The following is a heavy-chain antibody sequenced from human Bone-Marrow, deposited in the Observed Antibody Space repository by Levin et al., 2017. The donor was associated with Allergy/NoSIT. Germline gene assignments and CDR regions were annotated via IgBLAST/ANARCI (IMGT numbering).Heavy chain of an antibody. D-gene: IGHD5-18*01. Sequence: GESLKISCAASGFSFSTYGMHWIRQAPGKGLEWVALIWNDGAEKYYANSVQGRFTISRDNSNNKLYLQMDNLRAEDTALYYCARPRGYRGFDFIDYWGPGTQVTVSS. CDR1: GFSFSTYG. CDR2: IWNDGAEK. J-gene: IGHJ4*02. V-gene: IGHV3-33*01. CDR3: ARPRGYRGFDFIDY.